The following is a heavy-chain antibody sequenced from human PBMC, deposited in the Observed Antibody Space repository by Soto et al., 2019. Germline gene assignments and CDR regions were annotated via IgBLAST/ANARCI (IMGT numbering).Heavy chain of an antibody. J-gene: IGHJ4*01. CDR2: IHGGGST. Sequence: SETLSLTCSFSDVSLSSGGYYCSWIRQPPWKGLEWIGFIHGGGSTLYSPSLKSRLTISIETSERQFSLKLSSVTAADTAVYYCVRGKDKDDRSFWLYWGQGTPVIVSS. V-gene: IGHV4-31*03. CDR1: DVSLSSGGYY. CDR3: VRGKDKDDRSFWLY. D-gene: IGHD3-9*01.